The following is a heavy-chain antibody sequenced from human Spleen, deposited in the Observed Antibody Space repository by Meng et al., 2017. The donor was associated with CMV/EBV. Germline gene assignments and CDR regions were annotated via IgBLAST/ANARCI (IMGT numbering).Heavy chain of an antibody. Sequence: GGSLRLSCAASGFTFSSYSMNWVRQAPGKGLEWVSSISSSSSYIYYADSVKGRFTISRDNAKNSLYLQMNSLRAEDTAVYYCATRAAIVVVPAAIDYYGMDVWGQGTTVTVSS. CDR2: ISSSSSYI. CDR3: ATRAAIVVVPAAIDYYGMDV. D-gene: IGHD2-2*02. V-gene: IGHV3-21*01. CDR1: GFTFSSYS. J-gene: IGHJ6*02.